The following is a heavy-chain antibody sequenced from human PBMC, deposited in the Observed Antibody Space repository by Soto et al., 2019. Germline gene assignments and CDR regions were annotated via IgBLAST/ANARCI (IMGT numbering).Heavy chain of an antibody. J-gene: IGHJ4*02. Sequence: GGSLRLSCAASGFTFSSYAMSWVRQAPGKGLEWVSAISGSGGSTYYADSVKGRFTISRDNSKNTLYLQMNSLRAEDTAVYYCAKDIIGPVAARQPHDYWGQGTLVTVSS. D-gene: IGHD6-6*01. V-gene: IGHV3-23*01. CDR2: ISGSGGST. CDR1: GFTFSSYA. CDR3: AKDIIGPVAARQPHDY.